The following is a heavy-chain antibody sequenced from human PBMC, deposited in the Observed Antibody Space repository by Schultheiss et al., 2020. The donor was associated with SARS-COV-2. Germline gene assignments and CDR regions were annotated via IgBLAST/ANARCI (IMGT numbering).Heavy chain of an antibody. Sequence: GGSLRLSCAASGFTFSSYGMHWVRQAPGKGLEWVANIKQDGSEKYYVDSVKGQFTISRDNAKNSLYLQMNSLRAEDTAVYYCAREALGYCSGGSCYSVYYYYGMDVWGQGTTVTVSS. CDR3: AREALGYCSGGSCYSVYYYYGMDV. D-gene: IGHD2-15*01. CDR2: IKQDGSEK. J-gene: IGHJ6*02. V-gene: IGHV3-7*03. CDR1: GFTFSSYG.